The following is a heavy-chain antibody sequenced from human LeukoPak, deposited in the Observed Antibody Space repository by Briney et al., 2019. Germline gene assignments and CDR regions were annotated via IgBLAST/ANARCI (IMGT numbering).Heavy chain of an antibody. CDR2: ISSSGSTI. D-gene: IGHD5-18*01. V-gene: IGHV3-48*03. J-gene: IGHJ4*02. CDR1: GFTFSSYE. Sequence: GGSLRLSCAASGFTFSSYEMNWVRQAPGKGLEWVSYISSSGSTIYYADSVKGRFTISRDNAKNSLYLQMNSLRAEDTAVYYCARDAVDAAKSWGQGTLVTVSS. CDR3: ARDAVDAAKS.